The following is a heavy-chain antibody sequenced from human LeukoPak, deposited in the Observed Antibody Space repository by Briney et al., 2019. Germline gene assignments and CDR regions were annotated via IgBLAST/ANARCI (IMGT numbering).Heavy chain of an antibody. V-gene: IGHV2-70*11. Sequence: SGPALLKPTQTHTLTFTFSAFSLSTSGMCVSWIRQPPGKALEWLARLDWDDDKYYSTSLKTRLTSSKDTSKNQVVLTMTNMDPVDTATYYCARNLGGITDYWGQGTLVTVSS. CDR1: AFSLSTSGMC. CDR3: ARNLGGITDY. CDR2: LDWDDDK. J-gene: IGHJ4*02. D-gene: IGHD2-15*01.